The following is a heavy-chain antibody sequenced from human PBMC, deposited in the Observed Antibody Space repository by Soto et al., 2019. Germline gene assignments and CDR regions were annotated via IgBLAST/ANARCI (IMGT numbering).Heavy chain of an antibody. CDR1: GYTLTELS. J-gene: IGHJ4*02. CDR3: ATGILWFGELFRLDY. Sequence: ASVKVSCKVSGYTLTELSMHWVRQAPGKGLEWMGGFDPEDGETIYAQKFQGRVTMTEDTSTDTAYMELSSLRSEDTAVYYCATGILWFGELFRLDYWGQGTLVTVSS. D-gene: IGHD3-10*01. V-gene: IGHV1-24*01. CDR2: FDPEDGET.